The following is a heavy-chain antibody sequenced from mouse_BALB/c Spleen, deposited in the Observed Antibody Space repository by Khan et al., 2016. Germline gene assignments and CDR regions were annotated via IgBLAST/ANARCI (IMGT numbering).Heavy chain of an antibody. V-gene: IGHV3-1*02. Sequence: EVQLQESGPDLVKPSQSLSLTCTVTGYSIPSHYSWHWIRHFPGNKLEWMGYIHYSGSTNYNPSLKSRISITGDTSKNQFFLQLNSVTTEDTATYYCATSTSGYWYYFDYWGQGTTLTVSS. J-gene: IGHJ2*01. CDR3: ATSTSGYWYYFDY. D-gene: IGHD3-1*01. CDR1: GYSIPSHYS. CDR2: IHYSGST.